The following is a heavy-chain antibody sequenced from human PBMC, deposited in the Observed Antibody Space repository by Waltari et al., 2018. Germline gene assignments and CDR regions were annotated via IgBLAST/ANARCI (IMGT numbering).Heavy chain of an antibody. CDR2: ISWNSGSI. V-gene: IGHV3-9*01. D-gene: IGHD3-9*01. Sequence: EVQLVESGGGLVQPGRSLRLSCAASDFTFDDYAMHWVRQPPGKGLEWVPGISWNSGSIGYADSVKGRFTISRDNAKNSLYLQMNSLRAEDTALYYCAKETYDILTGYHYGMDVWGQGTTVTVSS. CDR3: AKETYDILTGYHYGMDV. J-gene: IGHJ6*02. CDR1: DFTFDDYA.